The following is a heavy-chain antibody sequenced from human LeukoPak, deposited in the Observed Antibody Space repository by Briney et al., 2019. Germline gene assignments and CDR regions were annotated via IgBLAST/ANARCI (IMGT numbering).Heavy chain of an antibody. CDR3: ARESLARIAAAEVFDI. CDR2: ISYDGSNK. Sequence: GGSLRLSCAASGFTFSSYGMHWVRQAPGKGLEWVAVISYDGSNKYYADSVKGRFTISRDNSKNTLYLQMNSLRAEDTAVYYCARESLARIAAAEVFDIWGKGAMVPVSS. CDR1: GFTFSSYG. V-gene: IGHV3-30*03. J-gene: IGHJ3*02. D-gene: IGHD6-13*01.